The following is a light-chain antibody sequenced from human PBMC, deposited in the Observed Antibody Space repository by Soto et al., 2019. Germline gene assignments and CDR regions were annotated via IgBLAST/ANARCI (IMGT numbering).Light chain of an antibody. V-gene: IGLV1-44*01. CDR2: SNN. CDR3: AAWDDSLNGPV. CDR1: SSNIGSNT. J-gene: IGLJ2*01. Sequence: QSVLTQPPSASGTPGQRVTISCSGSSSNIGSNTVYWYQQLPGTAPKLLIHSNNQRPSGVPDRISGSKSGTSASLAISGLQSDDEANYYCAAWDDSLNGPVFGGATKLTVL.